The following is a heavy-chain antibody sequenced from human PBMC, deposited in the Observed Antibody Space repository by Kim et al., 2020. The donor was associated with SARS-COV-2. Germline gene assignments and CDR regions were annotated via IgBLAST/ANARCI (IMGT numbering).Heavy chain of an antibody. CDR2: IKQDGSEK. V-gene: IGHV3-7*01. D-gene: IGHD3-22*01. CDR1: GFTFSSYW. J-gene: IGHJ4*02. Sequence: GGSLRLSCAASGFTFSSYWMSWVRQAPGKGLEWVANIKQDGSEKYYVDSVKGRFTISRDNAKNSLYLQMNSLRAEDTAVYYCARGDHYYDSSGYSYWGQGTLVTVSS. CDR3: ARGDHYYDSSGYSY.